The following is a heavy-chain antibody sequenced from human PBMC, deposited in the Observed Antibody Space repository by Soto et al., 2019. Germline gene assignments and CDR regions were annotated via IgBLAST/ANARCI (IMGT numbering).Heavy chain of an antibody. CDR3: ANDRGYNYASPFGY. V-gene: IGHV3-23*01. J-gene: IGHJ4*02. D-gene: IGHD3-10*01. Sequence: EVHLLESGGGLVQPGGSLRLSCAASGFTFSSYAMTWVRQAPGKGLECVSSISGSGGTTYYAASVKGRFTISRDNHKNTLYVQMNSLRAEHTAVYFCANDRGYNYASPFGYLGQGILVTVSS. CDR1: GFTFSSYA. CDR2: ISGSGGTT.